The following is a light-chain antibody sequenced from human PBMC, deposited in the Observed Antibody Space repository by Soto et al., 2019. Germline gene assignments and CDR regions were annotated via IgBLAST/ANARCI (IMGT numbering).Light chain of an antibody. Sequence: EIMLTQAPCTLSLSPGDRATLSCGAGQSVSGSYLAWYQQKPGKAPRLLIYDASSRATGIPERFSGSGSGTDCTLTISRLEPEDFEIYYCQQRSNSPITFGQGTRLEIK. J-gene: IGKJ5*01. CDR1: QSVSGSY. V-gene: IGKV3D-20*02. CDR3: QQRSNSPIT. CDR2: DAS.